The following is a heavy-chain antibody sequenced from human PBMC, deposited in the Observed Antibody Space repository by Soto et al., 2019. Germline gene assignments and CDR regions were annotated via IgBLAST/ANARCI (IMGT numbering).Heavy chain of an antibody. CDR1: GGSISSGDYY. V-gene: IGHV4-30-4*01. Sequence: QVQLQESGPGLVKPSQTLSLTCTVSGGSISSGDYYWSWIRQPPGKGLEWIGYIYYSGRTYYNPSLKSRVTTSVDTSKNQFSLNLSSLTAADTALYFCARYYGVYSGFDYLGQGTLVTVSS. CDR2: IYYSGRT. J-gene: IGHJ4*02. CDR3: ARYYGVYSGFDY. D-gene: IGHD4-17*01.